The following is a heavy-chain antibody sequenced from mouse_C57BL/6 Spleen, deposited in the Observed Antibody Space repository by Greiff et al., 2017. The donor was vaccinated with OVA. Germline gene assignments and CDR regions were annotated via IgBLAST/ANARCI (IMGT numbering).Heavy chain of an antibody. V-gene: IGHV1-55*01. Sequence: QVQLQQPGAELVKPGASVKMSCKASGYTFTSYWITWVKQRPGQGLEWIGDIYPGSGSTNYNEKFKSKATLTVDTSSSTAYMQLSSLTSEDSAVYYCARSLSYYDYDYWYFDVWGTGTTVTVSS. J-gene: IGHJ1*03. D-gene: IGHD2-4*01. CDR1: GYTFTSYW. CDR3: ARSLSYYDYDYWYFDV. CDR2: IYPGSGST.